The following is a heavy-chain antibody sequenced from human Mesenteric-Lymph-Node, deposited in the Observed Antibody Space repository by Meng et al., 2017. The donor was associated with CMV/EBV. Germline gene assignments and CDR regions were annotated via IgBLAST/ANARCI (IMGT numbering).Heavy chain of an antibody. CDR3: ARHSALLVTNFDY. CDR2: IYYSGSTY. V-gene: IGHV4-39*01. CDR1: GGSISSRSYY. D-gene: IGHD5-18*01. Sequence: QLQLQEWGPGRVQPSETLSLTCTVSGGSISSRSYYWGWIRQPPGKGLEWIGYIYYSGSTYYYNPSLKTRGTISVDTSKNQFSLKLSSVTAADPAVYYCARHSALLVTNFDYWGQGTLVTVSS. J-gene: IGHJ4*02.